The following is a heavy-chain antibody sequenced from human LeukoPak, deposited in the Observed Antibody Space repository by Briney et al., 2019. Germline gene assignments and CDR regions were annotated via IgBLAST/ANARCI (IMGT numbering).Heavy chain of an antibody. CDR2: INPNSDGT. V-gene: IGHV1-2*02. J-gene: IGHJ4*02. CDR3: ARVGCSGGSCYSRSFYFDY. Sequence: ASVKVSCKASGYTFTGYYMHWVRQAPGQGLEWMGWINPNSDGTNYAQKFQGRVTMTRDTSISTAYMELSRLRSDDTAVYYCARVGCSGGSCYSRSFYFDYWGQGTLVTVSS. CDR1: GYTFTGYY. D-gene: IGHD2-15*01.